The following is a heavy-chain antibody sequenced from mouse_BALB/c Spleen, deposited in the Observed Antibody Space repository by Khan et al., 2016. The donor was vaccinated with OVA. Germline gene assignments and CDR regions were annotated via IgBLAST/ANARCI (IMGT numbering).Heavy chain of an antibody. V-gene: IGHV1S137*01. CDR2: ISTYYGDA. CDR1: GYTFTDFT. Sequence: QVQLKESGAELVRPGVSVKISCKGSGYTFTDFTLHWMKQSHTKSLEWIGVISTYYGDATYNQKFKGKATMTVDKASSTAYLELARLTSEDSAIXCCTRGGGGNRFAYWGQGTLVTVSA. CDR3: TRGGGGNRFAY. J-gene: IGHJ3*01.